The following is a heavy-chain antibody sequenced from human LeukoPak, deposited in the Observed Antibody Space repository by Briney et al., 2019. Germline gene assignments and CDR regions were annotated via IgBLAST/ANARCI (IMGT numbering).Heavy chain of an antibody. CDR2: INPSGGST. CDR1: GYTFTGYY. Sequence: ASVKVSCKASGYTFTGYYMHWVRQAPGQGLEWMGIINPSGGSTSYAQKFQGRATMTRDTSTNTVYMELSSLRSEDTAVYYCARDRPHIVVVPAAGGRWFDPWGQGTLVTVSS. J-gene: IGHJ5*02. CDR3: ARDRPHIVVVPAAGGRWFDP. D-gene: IGHD2-2*01. V-gene: IGHV1-46*01.